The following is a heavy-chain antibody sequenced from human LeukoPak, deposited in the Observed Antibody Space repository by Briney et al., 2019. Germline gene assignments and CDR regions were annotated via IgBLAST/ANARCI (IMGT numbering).Heavy chain of an antibody. V-gene: IGHV4-39*01. CDR3: ARHPLTPYGMDV. CDR1: GGSISSSSYY. Sequence: SETLSPTCTVSGGSISSSSYYWGWIRQPPGKGLEWIGSIYYSGSTYYNPSLKSRVTISVDTSKNQFSLKLSSVTAADTAVYYCARHPLTPYGMDVWGQGTTVTVSS. CDR2: IYYSGST. J-gene: IGHJ6*02.